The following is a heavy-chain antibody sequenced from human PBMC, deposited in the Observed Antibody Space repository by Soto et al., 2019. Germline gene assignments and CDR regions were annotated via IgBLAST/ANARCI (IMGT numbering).Heavy chain of an antibody. CDR3: ARADCSSTSCYILDY. Sequence: SETLSLTCTVSGGSISSYYWSWIRQPPGKGLEWIGYIYYSGSTNYNPSLKSRVTISVDTSKNQFSLKLSSVTAADTALYYCARADCSSTSCYILDYWGQGTLVTVSS. CDR2: IYYSGST. V-gene: IGHV4-59*01. D-gene: IGHD2-2*02. CDR1: GGSISSYY. J-gene: IGHJ4*02.